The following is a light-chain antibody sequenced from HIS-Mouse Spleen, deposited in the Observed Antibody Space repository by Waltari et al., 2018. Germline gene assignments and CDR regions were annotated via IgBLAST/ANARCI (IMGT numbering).Light chain of an antibody. CDR3: HQSSSYPWT. CDR1: QSVLYSSNNKNY. V-gene: IGKV4-1*01. J-gene: IGKJ1*01. Sequence: DIVMTQSPDSLAVSLGERAPINCKSSQSVLYSSNNKNYLAWYQQKPGQPPKLLIYWASTRESGVPDRFSGSGSGTDFTLTINSLEAEDAAAYYCHQSSSYPWTFGQGTKVEIK. CDR2: WAS.